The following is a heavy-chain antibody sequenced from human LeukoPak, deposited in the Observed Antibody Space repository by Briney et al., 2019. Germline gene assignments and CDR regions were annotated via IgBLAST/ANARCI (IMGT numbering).Heavy chain of an antibody. V-gene: IGHV4-59*01. CDR3: ARGGRMTTVVMPFDY. CDR1: GGSISSYY. Sequence: PSETLSLTCTVSGGSISSYYWSWIRQPPGKGLEWIGYIYYSGSTNYNPSLKSRVTISVDTSKNQFSLKLSSVTAADTAVYYCARGGRMTTVVMPFDYWGQGTLVTVSS. CDR2: IYYSGST. D-gene: IGHD4-23*01. J-gene: IGHJ4*02.